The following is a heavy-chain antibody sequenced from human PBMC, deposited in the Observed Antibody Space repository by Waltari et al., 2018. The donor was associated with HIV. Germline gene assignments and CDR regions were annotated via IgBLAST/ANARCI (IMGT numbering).Heavy chain of an antibody. CDR1: GGSISSYF. CDR3: ARDCAVYDILTGYYYGTNWFDP. Sequence: QVQLQESGPGLVKPSETLSLTCTVSGGSISSYFWSWTRPPAGQGLEWIGRIYTSGSTNYNPSLKSRVTMSVDTSKIQFSLKLSSVTAADTAVYYCARDCAVYDILTGYYYGTNWFDPWGQGTLVTVSS. CDR2: IYTSGST. J-gene: IGHJ5*02. D-gene: IGHD3-9*01. V-gene: IGHV4-4*07.